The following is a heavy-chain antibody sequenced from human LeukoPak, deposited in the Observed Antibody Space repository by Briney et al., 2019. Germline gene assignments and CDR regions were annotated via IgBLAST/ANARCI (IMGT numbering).Heavy chain of an antibody. D-gene: IGHD1-26*01. J-gene: IGHJ4*02. CDR1: GDSVSSNSAA. Sequence: SQSLSLTCAISGDSVSSNSAAWNWIRQSPSRGLEWLGRTYYRSKWYYDYAVAVKSRISINPDTSKNQFSLQLSSVTPEDTAVYYCARDPVGGSTIFDYWGQGTLVTVSS. V-gene: IGHV6-1*01. CDR2: TYYRSKWYY. CDR3: ARDPVGGSTIFDY.